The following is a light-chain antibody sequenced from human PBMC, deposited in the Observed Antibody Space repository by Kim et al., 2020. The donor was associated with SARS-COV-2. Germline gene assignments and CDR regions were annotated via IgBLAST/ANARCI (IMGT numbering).Light chain of an antibody. CDR3: NSRASSGNHLV. CDR2: GEN. V-gene: IGLV3-19*01. Sequence: SSELTQDPAVSVALGQTVRITCQGDSLRSYYASWYQQKPGQAPVFVIYGENNRPSWIPDRFSGSSSGNTASLTITGAQAEDEGDYYCNSRASSGNHLVFG. J-gene: IGLJ2*01. CDR1: SLRSYY.